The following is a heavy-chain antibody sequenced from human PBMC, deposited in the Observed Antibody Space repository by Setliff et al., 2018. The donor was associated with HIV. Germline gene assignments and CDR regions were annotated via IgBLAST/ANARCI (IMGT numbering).Heavy chain of an antibody. J-gene: IGHJ3*02. CDR3: ARSTAEIAVAGI. V-gene: IGHV4-31*03. CDR1: GGSISSGAYY. Sequence: PSETLSLTCIVSGGSISSGAYYWSWIRQHPGKGLEWIGYIYYSGSTYYNPSLKSRVTISVDTSKNQFSLKLSSVTAADTAVYYCARSTAEIAVAGIWGQGTMVTVSS. D-gene: IGHD6-19*01. CDR2: IYYSGST.